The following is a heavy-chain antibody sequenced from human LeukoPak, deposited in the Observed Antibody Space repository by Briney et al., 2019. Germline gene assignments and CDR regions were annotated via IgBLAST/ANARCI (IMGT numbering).Heavy chain of an antibody. V-gene: IGHV4-61*02. D-gene: IGHD6-13*01. CDR3: ARVSSSWYQDWYFDL. Sequence: SETLSLTCTVSGGSISSGSYDWSWIRQPAGKGLEWIGRTYTSGSTNYNPSLKSRVTMSVDMSKNQFSLKLSSMIAADTAVYYCARVSSSWYQDWYFDLWGRGTLVTVPS. CDR1: GGSISSGSYD. J-gene: IGHJ2*01. CDR2: TYTSGST.